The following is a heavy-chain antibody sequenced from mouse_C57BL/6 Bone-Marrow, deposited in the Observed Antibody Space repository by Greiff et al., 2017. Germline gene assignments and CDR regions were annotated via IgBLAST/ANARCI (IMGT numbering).Heavy chain of an antibody. CDR3: TREVLSYDVYSGFAY. V-gene: IGHV5-9-1*02. Sequence: EVKLMESGEGLVKPGGSLTLSCAASGFTFSSYAMYWVRQTPEKRLEWVAYVSSGGDYIYYEDTVKGRFTISSDNARNTLDLQMSSLKSENTAMYYWTREVLSYDVYSGFAYWGQGTLVTVSS. D-gene: IGHD2-3*01. J-gene: IGHJ3*01. CDR2: VSSGGDYI. CDR1: GFTFSSYA.